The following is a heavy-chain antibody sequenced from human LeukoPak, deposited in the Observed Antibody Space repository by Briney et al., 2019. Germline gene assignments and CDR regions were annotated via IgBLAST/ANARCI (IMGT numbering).Heavy chain of an antibody. CDR2: MNPNSGNT. J-gene: IGHJ3*02. Sequence: ASVKVSCKASGYTFTSYDINWVRQATGQGLEWMGWMNPNSGNTGYAQKFQGRVTITRNTSISTAYMELSSLRSEDTAVYYCARGGGFYYDSSGYRDDAFDIWGQGTMVTVSS. CDR3: ARGGGFYYDSSGYRDDAFDI. V-gene: IGHV1-8*03. CDR1: GYTFTSYD. D-gene: IGHD3-22*01.